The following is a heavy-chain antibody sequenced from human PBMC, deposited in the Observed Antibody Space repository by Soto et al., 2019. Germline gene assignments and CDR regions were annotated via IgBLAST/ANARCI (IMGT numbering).Heavy chain of an antibody. CDR1: GFTFITYG. D-gene: IGHD6-19*01. Sequence: QVQLVESGGGVVQPGRSLRLSCATSGFTFITYGMHWVRQAPGKGLEWVAVIWFDGSNKYFADSVKGRFTISRDNSKNTLYLQMNSLRAEDTAVYYCARGYSSGWYGYYGMDVWGQGTTVTVSS. CDR3: ARGYSSGWYGYYGMDV. CDR2: IWFDGSNK. J-gene: IGHJ6*02. V-gene: IGHV3-33*01.